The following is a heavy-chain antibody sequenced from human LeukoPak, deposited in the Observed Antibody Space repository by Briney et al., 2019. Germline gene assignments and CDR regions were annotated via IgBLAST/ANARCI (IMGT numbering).Heavy chain of an antibody. D-gene: IGHD6-13*01. CDR3: ARHHLRSTWYMINWFDP. V-gene: IGHV4-34*01. CDR1: GGSFSGYY. CDR2: QYYTGKT. Sequence: SETLSLTCAVYGGSFSGYYWSWIRQAPGRGLEWIGSQYYTGKTYYNPSLKSRVTISVDTSKNQISLWLTSVTAADTAVYFCARHHLRSTWYMINWFDPWGQGTLVIVSS. J-gene: IGHJ5*02.